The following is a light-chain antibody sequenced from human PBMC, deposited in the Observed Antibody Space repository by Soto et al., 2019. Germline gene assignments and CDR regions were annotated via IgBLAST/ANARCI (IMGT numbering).Light chain of an antibody. CDR3: QQYNNWPVT. Sequence: EMVMTRSPATLSVSPGERGTLSCRASQSVSSNLAWYQQKPGQAPRLLIYGASTRATGVLARFSGSGSGAEFTLTISSLQSEDFAVYYCQQYNNWPVTFGPGTKVDIK. V-gene: IGKV3-15*01. CDR1: QSVSSN. J-gene: IGKJ3*01. CDR2: GAS.